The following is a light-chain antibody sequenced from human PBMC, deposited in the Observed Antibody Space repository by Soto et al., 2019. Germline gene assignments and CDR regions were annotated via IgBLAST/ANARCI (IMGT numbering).Light chain of an antibody. CDR3: QQDGRSRWT. CDR2: GAS. J-gene: IGKJ1*01. CDR1: QSVSNNY. Sequence: EIAITESPSTLFASPSDSSPLSCLASQSVSNNYLAWYQQKPGQAPRLLIYGASNRATGIPDRFSGSGSGTDFTLTICRLEPEDFAVYYCQQDGRSRWTFGDGTKV. V-gene: IGKV3-20*01.